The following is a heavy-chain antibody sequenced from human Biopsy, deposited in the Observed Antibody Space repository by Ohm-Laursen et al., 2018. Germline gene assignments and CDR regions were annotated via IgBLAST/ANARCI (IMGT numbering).Heavy chain of an antibody. V-gene: IGHV4-59*07. D-gene: IGHD4-23*01. Sequence: SDTLSLTCTVSGGSMIHYYWNWIRQSPGKGLEWIAYIYSSGITNYNPSLKSRLTISIDTSKNQFSLKLNSMTTADTAVYYCARGQDYGGNKAFDTWGQGTKVTVSP. CDR2: IYSSGIT. J-gene: IGHJ3*02. CDR1: GGSMIHYY. CDR3: ARGQDYGGNKAFDT.